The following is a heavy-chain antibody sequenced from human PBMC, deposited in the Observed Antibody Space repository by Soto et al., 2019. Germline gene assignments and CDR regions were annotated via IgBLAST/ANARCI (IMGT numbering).Heavy chain of an antibody. CDR3: AREKNSGYYRTVDY. V-gene: IGHV3-30*03. CDR2: VTHDGTER. D-gene: IGHD3-10*01. Sequence: QVQLVASGGGVVQPGRSLSLSCAASGFTLSGHGLHWVRQAPGKGLEWVAVVTHDGTERHYPDSVKGRFTITRDISKNTFYLQMNSLRVEDMAMYYCAREKNSGYYRTVDYWGQGTLVTVSS. CDR1: GFTLSGHG. J-gene: IGHJ4*02.